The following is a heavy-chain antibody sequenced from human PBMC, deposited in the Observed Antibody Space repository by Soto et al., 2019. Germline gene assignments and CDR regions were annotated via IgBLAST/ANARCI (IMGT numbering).Heavy chain of an antibody. D-gene: IGHD2-8*01. CDR3: TTDRGHMYDFDY. V-gene: IGHV3-15*01. CDR1: GFTFDNAW. J-gene: IGHJ4*02. Sequence: EVQLVESGGGLVKPGGSLRLSCAASGFTFDNAWMSWVRQAPGKGLEWVGRIKSKTGGGTADYAAPVKGRFTISRDDSKYTLFLQMKSLKTEDTAVYYCTTDRGHMYDFDYWGQGTLVPVSS. CDR2: IKSKTGGGTA.